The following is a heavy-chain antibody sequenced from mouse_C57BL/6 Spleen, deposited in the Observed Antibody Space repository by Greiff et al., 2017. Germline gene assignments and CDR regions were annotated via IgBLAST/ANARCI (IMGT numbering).Heavy chain of an antibody. CDR3: ARITTVVGGYFDV. V-gene: IGHV1-22*01. J-gene: IGHJ1*03. D-gene: IGHD1-1*01. CDR2: INPNNGGT. Sequence: VQLQQSGPELVKPGASVKMSCKASGYTFTDYNMHWVKQSHGKSLEWIGYINPNNGGTSYNQKFKGKATLTVNTSSSTAYMELRSLTSEDSAVYYCARITTVVGGYFDVWGTGTTVTVSS. CDR1: GYTFTDYN.